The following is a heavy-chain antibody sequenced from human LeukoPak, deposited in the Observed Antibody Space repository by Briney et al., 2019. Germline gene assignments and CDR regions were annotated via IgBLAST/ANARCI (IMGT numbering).Heavy chain of an antibody. Sequence: SQTLSLTCTVSGGSISSGGYYWSWIRQHPGKGLEWIGYIYYSGSTYYNPSLRSRVTISVDTSKNQFSLKLSSVTAADTAVNYCARVRVDYGDYNFDYWGQGTLVTVSS. CDR3: ARVRVDYGDYNFDY. V-gene: IGHV4-31*03. D-gene: IGHD4-17*01. CDR1: GGSISSGGYY. CDR2: IYYSGST. J-gene: IGHJ4*02.